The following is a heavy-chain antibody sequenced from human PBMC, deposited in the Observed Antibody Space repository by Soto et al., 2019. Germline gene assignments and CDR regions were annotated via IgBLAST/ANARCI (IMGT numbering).Heavy chain of an antibody. V-gene: IGHV4-39*02. CDR2: IYYSGST. J-gene: IGHJ3*02. Sequence: PSETLSLTCTVSGGSISSSSYYWGWIRQPPGKGLEWIGSIYYSGSTYYNPSLKSRVTISVDTSKNQFSLKLSSVTAADTAVYYCARDFGMGWLQSSAFDIWGQGTMVTVSS. CDR3: ARDFGMGWLQSSAFDI. D-gene: IGHD5-12*01. CDR1: GGSISSSSYY.